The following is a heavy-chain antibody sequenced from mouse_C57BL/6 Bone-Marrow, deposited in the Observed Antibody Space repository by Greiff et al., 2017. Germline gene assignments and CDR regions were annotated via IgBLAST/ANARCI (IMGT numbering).Heavy chain of an antibody. CDR2: IDPSDSYT. D-gene: IGHD1-1*01. CDR1: GYTFTSYW. V-gene: IGHV1-69*01. J-gene: IGHJ1*03. CDR3: ATLSTTVVANGYFDV. Sequence: QVQLKQPGAELVMPGASVKLSCKASGYTFTSYWMHWVKQRPGQGLEWIGEIDPSDSYTNYNQKFKGKSTLTVDKSSSTAYMQLSSLTSEDSAVYYCATLSTTVVANGYFDVWGTGTTVTVSS.